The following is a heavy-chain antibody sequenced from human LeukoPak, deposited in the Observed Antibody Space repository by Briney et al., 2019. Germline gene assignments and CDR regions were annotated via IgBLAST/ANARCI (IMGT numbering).Heavy chain of an antibody. Sequence: SETLSLTCSVSGGTISSTSYYWAWIRQPPGKGLEWIGSVYYSGSTNYNPSLKSRVTMSVDTSKNQFSLKLSSVTAADTAVYYCARHYCGGDCYSRWYFDLWGRGTLVTVSS. D-gene: IGHD2-21*02. CDR2: VYYSGST. V-gene: IGHV4-39*07. CDR3: ARHYCGGDCYSRWYFDL. CDR1: GGTISSTSYY. J-gene: IGHJ2*01.